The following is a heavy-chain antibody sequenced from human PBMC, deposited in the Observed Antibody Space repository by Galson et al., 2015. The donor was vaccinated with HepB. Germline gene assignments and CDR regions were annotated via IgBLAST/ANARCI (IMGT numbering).Heavy chain of an antibody. CDR3: ARGEQQLRRNYYYYGMDV. V-gene: IGHV1-69*13. J-gene: IGHJ6*02. CDR1: GGTFSSYA. D-gene: IGHD6-13*01. Sequence: SVKVSCKASGGTFSSYAISWVRQAPGQGLEWMGGIIPIFGTANYAQKFQGRVTITADESTGTAYMELSSLRSEDTAVYYCARGEQQLRRNYYYYGMDVWGQGTTVTVSS. CDR2: IIPIFGTA.